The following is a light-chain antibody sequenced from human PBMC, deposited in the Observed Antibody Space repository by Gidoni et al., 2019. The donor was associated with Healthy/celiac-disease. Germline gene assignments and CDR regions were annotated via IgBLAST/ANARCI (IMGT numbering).Light chain of an antibody. J-gene: IGKJ1*01. Sequence: DIQMTQSPSTLSASVGDRVTITCRASQSISSWLAWYQQKPGKAPKLLIYKASSLESGVPSRFSGSGSGTEFTLTISSLQPDDFATYYCQQYNSYSPEFXXXTKVEIK. V-gene: IGKV1-5*03. CDR1: QSISSW. CDR3: QQYNSYSPE. CDR2: KAS.